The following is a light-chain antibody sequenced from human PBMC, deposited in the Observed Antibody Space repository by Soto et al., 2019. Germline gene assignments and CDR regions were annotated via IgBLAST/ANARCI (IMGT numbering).Light chain of an antibody. CDR2: YDD. J-gene: IGLJ2*01. V-gene: IGLV1-36*01. CDR1: SSNIGNNA. CDR3: AAWDDSLNGPV. Sequence: QSVLTQPPSVSEAPRQRVTISCSGSSSNIGNNAVNWYQQLPGKAPKLLIYYDDLLPSGVSDRFSGSKSGTSASLGISGLQSEDEADYYCAAWDDSLNGPVFGGGTKVTVL.